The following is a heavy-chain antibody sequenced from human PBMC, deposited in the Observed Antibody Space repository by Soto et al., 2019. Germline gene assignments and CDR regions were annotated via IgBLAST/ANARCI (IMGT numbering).Heavy chain of an antibody. V-gene: IGHV4-38-2*01. J-gene: IGHJ4*02. CDR3: ARITPPRGQNLQH. CDR2: IYHSGST. Sequence: PSENLPLTCAVSGYSISSGYYWGWIRQPPGKGLEWIGSIYHSGSTYYNPSLKSRVTISVDTSKNQFSLKLSSVTAADTAVYYCARITPPRGQNLQHWGQGSLVT. CDR1: GYSISSGYY. D-gene: IGHD1-20*01.